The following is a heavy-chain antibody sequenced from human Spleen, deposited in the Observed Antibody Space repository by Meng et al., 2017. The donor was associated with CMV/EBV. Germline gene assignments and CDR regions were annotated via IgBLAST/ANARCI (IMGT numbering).Heavy chain of an antibody. CDR3: ARGYCSGGTCFPHFDY. CDR1: GYTFTSYD. V-gene: IGHV1-8*01. D-gene: IGHD2-15*01. CDR2: MNPNSGNT. J-gene: IGHJ4*02. Sequence: ASVKVSCKASGYTFTSYDINWVRQATGQGLEWMGWMNPNSGNTGYAQKFQGRVTMTRDTSISTGYMELSRLRSDDTAVYYCARGYCSGGTCFPHFDYWGQGTLVTVSS.